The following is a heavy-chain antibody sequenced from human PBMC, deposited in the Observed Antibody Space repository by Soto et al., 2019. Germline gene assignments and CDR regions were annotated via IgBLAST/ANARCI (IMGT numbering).Heavy chain of an antibody. CDR2: ISAFNGNT. V-gene: IGHV1-18*01. D-gene: IGHD6-19*01. Sequence: QDQLLQSGAEVKKPGASVTVSCKASGYSFTNYGITWVRQAPGQGHEWMGWISAFNGNTHYAQKLQGRVTMTTDASTSTAYMELRSLRSDDTAVYYCARDRGVAPPVAGNTHYYYYMDVWGKGTTVTVSS. J-gene: IGHJ6*03. CDR1: GYSFTNYG. CDR3: ARDRGVAPPVAGNTHYYYYMDV.